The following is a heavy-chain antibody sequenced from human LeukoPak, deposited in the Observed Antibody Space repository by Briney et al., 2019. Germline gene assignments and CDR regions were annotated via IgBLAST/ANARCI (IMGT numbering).Heavy chain of an antibody. Sequence: SETLSLTCTVSGGFVSSSSYFWGWIRQPPGKGLEWIGSIYCSGITYYNPSLKSRITISVDTSKNQFSLKLNSVTAADTAVYYCARHGGAAAAIDYWGQGTLVTVSS. CDR1: GGFVSSSSYF. J-gene: IGHJ4*02. CDR2: IYCSGIT. D-gene: IGHD6-13*01. CDR3: ARHGGAAAAIDY. V-gene: IGHV4-39*01.